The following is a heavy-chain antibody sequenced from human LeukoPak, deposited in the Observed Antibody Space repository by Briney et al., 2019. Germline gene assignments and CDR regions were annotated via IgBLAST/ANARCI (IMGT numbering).Heavy chain of an antibody. CDR2: ISPTFDST. V-gene: IGHV1-69*05. CDR1: GGTFSSHG. J-gene: IGHJ4*02. D-gene: IGHD3-22*01. CDR3: ARRWPHSSGYYLFDY. Sequence: GASVKVSCKASGGTFSSHGLSWVRQAPGQGLEWMGGISPTFDSTNYAQNFQGRVTITMDESTSTAYMELSSLRTDDTAVYYCARRWPHSSGYYLFDYWGQGTLVTVSS.